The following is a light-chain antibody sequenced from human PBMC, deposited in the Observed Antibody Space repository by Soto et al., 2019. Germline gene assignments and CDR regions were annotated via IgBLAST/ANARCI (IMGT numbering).Light chain of an antibody. CDR2: RAS. V-gene: IGKV3-15*01. Sequence: IVMTPSPATLSVSPAERATFSCRSSQNISSNIALYQQRPGQAPRLLIYRASTRATGVPARFSGSGSGTEFTLTISSLQSEDFAVYSCLQYHNLWAFGQGTKVDIK. J-gene: IGKJ1*01. CDR3: LQYHNLWA. CDR1: QNISSN.